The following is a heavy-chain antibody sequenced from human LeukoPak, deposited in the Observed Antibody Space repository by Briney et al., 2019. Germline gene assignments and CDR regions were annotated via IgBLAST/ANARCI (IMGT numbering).Heavy chain of an antibody. Sequence: PSETLSLTCSVSGASIGSNTYHWAWIRQPPGKGLEWIGNIYYTGNTYYNPSLYSRVTISADTSKNQFSLKLTSVTAADTAVYYCTRRRTATSDRDYWGQGTLVTVSS. CDR2: IYYTGNT. CDR1: GASIGSNTYH. V-gene: IGHV4-39*01. J-gene: IGHJ4*02. CDR3: TRRRTATSDRDY. D-gene: IGHD5-24*01.